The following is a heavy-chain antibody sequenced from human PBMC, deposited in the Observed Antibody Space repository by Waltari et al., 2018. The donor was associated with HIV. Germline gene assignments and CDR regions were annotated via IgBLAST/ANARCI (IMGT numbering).Heavy chain of an antibody. CDR2: IYYSGST. V-gene: IGHV4-59*01. D-gene: IGHD3-10*01. Sequence: QVQLQESGPGLVKPSETLSLTCTVSGGSISSYYWSWIRQPPGKGLEWIGYIYYSGSTNYNPSLKSRVTISVDTSKNQFSLKLSSVTAADTAVYYCARDRESFDYWGQGTLVTVSS. CDR1: GGSISSYY. J-gene: IGHJ4*02. CDR3: ARDRESFDY.